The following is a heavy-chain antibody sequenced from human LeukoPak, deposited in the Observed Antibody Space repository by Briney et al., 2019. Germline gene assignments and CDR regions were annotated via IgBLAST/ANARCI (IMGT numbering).Heavy chain of an antibody. V-gene: IGHV3-30-3*02. J-gene: IGHJ4*02. Sequence: GGPLSLSCAASGFTFSSYAMHWVRQAPGKGLEWVAVISYDGSNKYYADSVKGRFTISRDNSKNTLYPQMNSLSAEDTAVYYCAKRRAGGSLGGDHYFDYWGQGALVTVSS. CDR2: ISYDGSNK. CDR3: AKRRAGGSLGGDHYFDY. D-gene: IGHD3-16*01. CDR1: GFTFSSYA.